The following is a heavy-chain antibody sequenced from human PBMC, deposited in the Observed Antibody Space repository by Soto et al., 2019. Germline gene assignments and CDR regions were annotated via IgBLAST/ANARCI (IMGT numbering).Heavy chain of an antibody. V-gene: IGHV4-30-2*01. Sequence: SGTLSLTCAVSGGSIRSGGYSWSWIRQPPGKGLEWIGYIYHSGSTYYNPSLKSRVTISVDRSKNQFSLKLSSVTAADTAVYYCARASTVYDILTYFDYWGQGTLVTVSS. J-gene: IGHJ4*02. CDR3: ARASTVYDILTYFDY. D-gene: IGHD3-9*01. CDR2: IYHSGST. CDR1: GGSIRSGGYS.